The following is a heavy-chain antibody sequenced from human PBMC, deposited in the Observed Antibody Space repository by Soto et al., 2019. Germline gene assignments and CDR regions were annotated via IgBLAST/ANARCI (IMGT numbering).Heavy chain of an antibody. CDR3: ARYNSYATDY. D-gene: IGHD2-2*01. CDR2: IHYSGTT. V-gene: IGHV4-59*01. Sequence: SETLTLTCTVSGTSISSYYRSWIRQPPGKGLEWIANIHYSGTTTYNPYLANRVTLSVATSKNQFSLKMTSVTAADRAMYFWARYNSYATDYWGRGTLVTVSS. CDR1: GTSISSYY. J-gene: IGHJ4*02.